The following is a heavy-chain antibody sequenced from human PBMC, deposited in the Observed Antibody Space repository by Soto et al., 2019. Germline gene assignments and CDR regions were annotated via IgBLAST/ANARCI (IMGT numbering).Heavy chain of an antibody. CDR3: ARDSAPGIAAADTMVLDY. V-gene: IGHV3-30-3*01. CDR2: ISYDGSNK. Sequence: VQLVESGGGVVQPGRSLRLSCAASGFTFSSYAMHWVRQAPGKGLEWVAVISYDGSNKYYADSVKGRFTISRDNSKNTLYLQMNSLRAEDTAVYYCARDSAPGIAAADTMVLDYWGQGTLVTVSS. CDR1: GFTFSSYA. J-gene: IGHJ4*02. D-gene: IGHD6-13*01.